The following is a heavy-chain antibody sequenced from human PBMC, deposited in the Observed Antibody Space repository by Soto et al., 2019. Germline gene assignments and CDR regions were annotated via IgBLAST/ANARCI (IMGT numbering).Heavy chain of an antibody. V-gene: IGHV4-4*02. J-gene: IGHJ6*02. Sequence: QVQLQESGPGLVKPSGTLSLTCAVSGGSISSSNWWSWVRQPPGKGLEWIGEIYHSGSTNYNPSLKSRVTISVDKSQNQFSLKLSSVTAADTAVYYCARAKTRGYSGYDSRTSYGMDVWGQGTTVTVSS. CDR1: GGSISSSNW. CDR2: IYHSGST. CDR3: ARAKTRGYSGYDSRTSYGMDV. D-gene: IGHD5-12*01.